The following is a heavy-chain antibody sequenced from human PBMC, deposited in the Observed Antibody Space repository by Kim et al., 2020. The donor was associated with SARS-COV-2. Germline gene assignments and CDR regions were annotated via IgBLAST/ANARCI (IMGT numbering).Heavy chain of an antibody. CDR3: ARGALNMITFGGINGEDFDF. CDR2: INTNSGNP. V-gene: IGHV7-4-1*02. Sequence: ASVKVSCTASGYTFNYFAIIWVRQAPGQGLEWMGWINTNSGNPTYAHGFTRRFVFSLDTSVSTAYLQISTLKTEDTAVYYCARGALNMITFGGINGEDFDFWGQGKLVPVSS. D-gene: IGHD3-16*01. J-gene: IGHJ4*02. CDR1: GYTFNYFA.